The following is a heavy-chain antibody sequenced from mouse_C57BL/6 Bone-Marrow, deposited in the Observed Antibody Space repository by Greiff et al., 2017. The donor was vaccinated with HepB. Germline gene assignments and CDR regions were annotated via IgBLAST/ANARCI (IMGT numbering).Heavy chain of an antibody. CDR1: GYTFTEYT. CDR2: FYPGSGSI. CDR3: AFYDYDYFDY. J-gene: IGHJ2*01. D-gene: IGHD2-4*01. Sequence: QVQLKESGAELVKPGASVKLSCKASGYTFTEYTIHWVKQRSGQGLEWIGWFYPGSGSIKYNEKFKDKATLTADKSSSTAYMQLSSLTSEDSAVYYCAFYDYDYFDYWGQGTTLTVSS. V-gene: IGHV1-62-2*01.